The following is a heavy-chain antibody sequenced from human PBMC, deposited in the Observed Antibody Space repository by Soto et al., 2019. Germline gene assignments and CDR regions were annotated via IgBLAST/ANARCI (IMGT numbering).Heavy chain of an antibody. D-gene: IGHD5-12*01. CDR3: ARVERWLQSFDY. CDR1: GGSISSCGYY. J-gene: IGHJ4*02. CDR2: IYYSGST. V-gene: IGHV4-31*03. Sequence: SETLSLTCTVSGGSISSCGYYWSWIRQHPGKGLEWIGYIYYSGSTYYNPSLKSRVTISVDTSKNQFSLKLSSVTAADTAVYYCARVERWLQSFDYWGQGTLVTVSS.